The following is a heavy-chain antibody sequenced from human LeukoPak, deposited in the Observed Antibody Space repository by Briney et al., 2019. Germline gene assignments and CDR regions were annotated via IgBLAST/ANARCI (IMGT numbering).Heavy chain of an antibody. Sequence: ASVKVSCKASGYTFTSYGISWVRQAPGQGLEWVGWISAYNGNTNYAQKLQGRVTMTTDTSTSTAYMELRSLRSDDTAVYYCARLGGFYDSSGYDNWFDPWGQGTLVTVSS. CDR1: GYTFTSYG. CDR3: ARLGGFYDSSGYDNWFDP. V-gene: IGHV1-18*01. CDR2: ISAYNGNT. J-gene: IGHJ5*02. D-gene: IGHD3-22*01.